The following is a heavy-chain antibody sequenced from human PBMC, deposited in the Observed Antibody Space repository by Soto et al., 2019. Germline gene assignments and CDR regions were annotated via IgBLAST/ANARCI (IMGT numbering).Heavy chain of an antibody. D-gene: IGHD1-7*01. V-gene: IGHV4-59*01. Sequence: PSETLSLTCTVSGGSISSYYWSWIRQPPGKGLEWIGYIYYSGSTNYNPPLKSRVTISVDTSKNQFSLKLSSVTAADTAVYYCARGGATGTRSEQYYYYYYGMDVWGQGTTVTVSS. CDR3: ARGGATGTRSEQYYYYYYGMDV. J-gene: IGHJ6*02. CDR2: IYYSGST. CDR1: GGSISSYY.